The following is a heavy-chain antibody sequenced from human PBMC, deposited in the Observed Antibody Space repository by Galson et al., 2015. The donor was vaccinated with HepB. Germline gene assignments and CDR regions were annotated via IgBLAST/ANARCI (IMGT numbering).Heavy chain of an antibody. D-gene: IGHD4-17*01. Sequence: SLRLSCAASGFTFSGSAMHWVRQASGKGLEWVGRIRSKANSYATAYAASMKGRFTISRDDSKNTAYLQMNSLKTEDTAVYYCTRQAMPYGDYAYCYYGMDVWGQGTTVTVSS. CDR1: GFTFSGSA. CDR2: IRSKANSYAT. J-gene: IGHJ6*02. CDR3: TRQAMPYGDYAYCYYGMDV. V-gene: IGHV3-73*01.